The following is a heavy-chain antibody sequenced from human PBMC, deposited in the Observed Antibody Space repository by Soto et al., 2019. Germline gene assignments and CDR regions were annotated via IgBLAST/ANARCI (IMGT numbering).Heavy chain of an antibody. V-gene: IGHV1-2*01. Sequence: QLHLVQSGAVVKKPGASVTVSCSASGYPVTAYYMHWVRQAPGRGLEWMGGINPATGAAKYTQTFRGGVPSTRGTSTGTVFMELGGLPSGDPAAFYCARGGGVGVAGSAAFDMWGQGTLVTVSS. J-gene: IGHJ3*02. CDR1: GYPVTAYY. CDR3: ARGGGVGVAGSAAFDM. CDR2: INPATGAA. D-gene: IGHD3-3*01.